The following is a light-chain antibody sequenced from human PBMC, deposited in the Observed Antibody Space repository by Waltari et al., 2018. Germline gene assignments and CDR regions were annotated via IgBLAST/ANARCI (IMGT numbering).Light chain of an antibody. V-gene: IGKV1-6*01. CDR1: QGIRNE. CDR3: LQDYNYPRT. Sequence: AIKLTQSPSSLSASVGDRVTITCRASQGIRNELGWYQQKPGKAPKLLIYAASDLQSGVPSRFSGSGSGTDFSLTISSLQPEDFATYYCLQDYNYPRTFGQGTKVEI. CDR2: AAS. J-gene: IGKJ1*01.